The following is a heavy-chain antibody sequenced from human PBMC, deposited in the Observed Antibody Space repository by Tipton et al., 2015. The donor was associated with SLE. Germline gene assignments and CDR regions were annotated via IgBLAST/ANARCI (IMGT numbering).Heavy chain of an antibody. V-gene: IGHV4-31*03. Sequence: TLSLTCTVSGGSLTYDPYYWTWIRQLPGKGLEWIGYIYYSGGLYYNPSLKSRVTISIDASRSQFSLRLNSVTAADTAVYYCARGLGYGDCWFDPWDQGTPVTVSS. CDR2: IYYSGGL. CDR1: GGSLTYDPYY. CDR3: ARGLGYGDCWFDP. J-gene: IGHJ5*02. D-gene: IGHD4-17*01.